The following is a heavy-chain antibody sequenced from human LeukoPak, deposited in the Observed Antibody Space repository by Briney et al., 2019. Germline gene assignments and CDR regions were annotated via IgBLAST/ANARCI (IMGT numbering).Heavy chain of an antibody. CDR3: AKDPASMVRGVTPYWYFDL. J-gene: IGHJ2*01. D-gene: IGHD3-10*01. CDR2: ISGSGGST. CDR1: GFTFSSYA. Sequence: AGGSLRLSCAASGFTFSSYAMSWVRQAPGKGLEWVSAISGSGGSTYYADSVKGRFTISRDNSKNTLYLQMNSLRAEDTAVYYCAKDPASMVRGVTPYWYFDLWGRGTLVTVSS. V-gene: IGHV3-23*01.